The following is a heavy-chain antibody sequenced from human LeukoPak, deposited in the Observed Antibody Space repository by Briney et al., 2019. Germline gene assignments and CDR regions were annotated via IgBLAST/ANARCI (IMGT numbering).Heavy chain of an antibody. CDR3: ARDSDYGDLYYFDY. Sequence: PGGSLRLSCAASGFTFSSYWMSWVRQAPGKWLEWVANIKQDGSEKYYVDSVKGRFTISRDNAKNSLYLQMNSLRAEDTAVYYCARDSDYGDLYYFDYWGQGTLVTVSS. CDR2: IKQDGSEK. CDR1: GFTFSSYW. D-gene: IGHD4-17*01. V-gene: IGHV3-7*01. J-gene: IGHJ4*02.